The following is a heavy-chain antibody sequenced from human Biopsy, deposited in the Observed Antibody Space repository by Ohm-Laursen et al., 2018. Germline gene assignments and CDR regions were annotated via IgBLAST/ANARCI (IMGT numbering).Heavy chain of an antibody. CDR1: GYTFYSYG. CDR2: ITADNT. J-gene: IGHJ3*01. CDR3: ARAFGGAYYSYAFDL. V-gene: IGHV1-18*01. D-gene: IGHD2-21*02. Sequence: ASVKVSCKTSGYTFYSYGITWVRQAPGQGLEWMGWITADNTNSAQKFQGRLTMTTDISTSTAYMDLKGLGSDDTAIYYCARAFGGAYYSYAFDLWGQGTLVTVSS.